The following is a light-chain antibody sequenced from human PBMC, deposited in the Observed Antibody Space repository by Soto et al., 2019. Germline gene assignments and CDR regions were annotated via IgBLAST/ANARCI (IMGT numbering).Light chain of an antibody. J-gene: IGLJ2*01. CDR1: SSDVGSHNL. CDR2: EGI. Sequence: SALTQPASVSGSPGQSITISCTGTSSDVGSHNLVSWYQQHPGKAPKLMIYEGIKRPSGVSNRFSGSKSGNTASLTISGLQAEDEADYYCCSYAGSVVFGGGTKLTVL. V-gene: IGLV2-23*01. CDR3: CSYAGSVV.